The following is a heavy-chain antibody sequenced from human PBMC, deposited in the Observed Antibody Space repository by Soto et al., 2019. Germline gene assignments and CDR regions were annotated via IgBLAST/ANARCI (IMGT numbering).Heavy chain of an antibody. D-gene: IGHD6-6*01. J-gene: IGHJ6*03. V-gene: IGHV3-49*04. Sequence: GGSLRLSCTASGFTFGDYAMSWVRQAPGKGLEWVGFIRSKAYGGTTEYAASVKGRFTISRDDSKSIAYLQMNSLKTEDTAVYYCTRVGAARPSYYYYYMDVWGKGTPVTVSS. CDR3: TRVGAARPSYYYYYMDV. CDR1: GFTFGDYA. CDR2: IRSKAYGGTT.